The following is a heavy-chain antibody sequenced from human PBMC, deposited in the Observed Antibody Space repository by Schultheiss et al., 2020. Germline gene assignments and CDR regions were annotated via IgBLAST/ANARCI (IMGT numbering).Heavy chain of an antibody. CDR3: ARVRYYGSGGENWFDP. CDR2: IYYSGST. CDR1: GGSISSYY. J-gene: IGHJ5*02. D-gene: IGHD3-10*01. Sequence: SETLSLTCTVSGGSISSYYWSWIRQPPGKGLEWIGSIYYSGSTNYNPSLKSRVTISVDTSKNQFSLKLSSVTAADTAVYYCARVRYYGSGGENWFDPWGQGTLVTVSS. V-gene: IGHV4-59*01.